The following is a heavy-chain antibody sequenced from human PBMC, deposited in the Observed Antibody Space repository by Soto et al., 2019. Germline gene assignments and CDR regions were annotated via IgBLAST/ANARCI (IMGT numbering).Heavy chain of an antibody. V-gene: IGHV2-5*01. Sequence: QITLKESGPTLVKPTQTLTLTCTFSGFSLTTTSVAVDWIRQPPGKALEWLAIIYGSDDKFYSPSLKTRLTITKDTSTSQVVLTMTNMVPVDTATYYCARRYDPYYCDSWGQGTLITVSS. CDR3: ARRYDPYYCDS. J-gene: IGHJ4*02. CDR2: IYGSDDK. CDR1: GFSLTTTSVA. D-gene: IGHD1-1*01.